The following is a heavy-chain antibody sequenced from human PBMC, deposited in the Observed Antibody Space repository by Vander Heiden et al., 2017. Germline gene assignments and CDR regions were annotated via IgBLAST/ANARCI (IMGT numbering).Heavy chain of an antibody. Sequence: QITLKESGPTLVKPTQTLTLTCTFSGFSLSTGGVAVGRIRQPPGKALEWLALIYGNDDKLYRPSLKSRLTVTKDTSKNQAVLTMTSMDPVDTARYYCAHRQMSTFDFWGRGTLVTVSS. V-gene: IGHV2-5*01. J-gene: IGHJ5*01. CDR1: GFSLSTGGVA. CDR2: IYGNDDK. CDR3: AHRQMSTFDF.